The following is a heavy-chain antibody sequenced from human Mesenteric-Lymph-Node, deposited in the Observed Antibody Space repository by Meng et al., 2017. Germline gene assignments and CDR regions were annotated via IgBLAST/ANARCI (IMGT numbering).Heavy chain of an antibody. CDR2: ISRSGSMV. CDR1: GFTFRDYY. CDR3: AREDVWDGNYCPFDY. D-gene: IGHD3-10*01. J-gene: IGHJ4*02. V-gene: IGHV3-11*04. Sequence: GESPKIPCVTPGFTFRDYYMSWIRQAPGKRLEWVSYISRSGSMVYYADAVKGRFTISRDNAKNSLYLEMNSLRTEDTDGYYCAREDVWDGNYCPFDYWGQATLATVSS.